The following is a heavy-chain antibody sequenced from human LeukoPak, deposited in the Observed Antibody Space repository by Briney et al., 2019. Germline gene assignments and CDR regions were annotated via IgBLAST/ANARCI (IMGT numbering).Heavy chain of an antibody. Sequence: SETLSLTCTVSGNSSANTFYYSSWLRQPAGKGLEWIGRIYTTGSTDYNPSLKSRVTISLDTSRNQFSLKLSSVTAADTAVYYCARRQDGHDYWSQGTLVTVSS. CDR3: ARRQDGHDY. CDR1: GNSSANTFYY. CDR2: IYTTGST. V-gene: IGHV4-61*02. J-gene: IGHJ4*02.